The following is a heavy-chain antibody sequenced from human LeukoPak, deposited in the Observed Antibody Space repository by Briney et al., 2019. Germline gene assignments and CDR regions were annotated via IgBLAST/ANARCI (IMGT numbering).Heavy chain of an antibody. CDR2: IYHSGST. V-gene: IGHV4-38-2*01. D-gene: IGHD4-17*01. CDR3: ASTVKAIGATPGY. Sequence: SETLSLTCAVSGYSISSGYYGGWIRQPPGKGLEWIGSIYHSGSTYYNPSLKSRVTISVDTSKNQFSLKLSSVTAADTAVYYCASTVKAIGATPGYWGQGTLVTVSS. CDR1: GYSISSGYY. J-gene: IGHJ4*02.